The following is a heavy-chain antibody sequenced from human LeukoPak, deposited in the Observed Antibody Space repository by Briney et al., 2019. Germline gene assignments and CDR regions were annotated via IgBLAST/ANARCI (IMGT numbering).Heavy chain of an antibody. CDR2: ISYNGNDK. CDR1: GFTFSSYA. V-gene: IGHV3-30*18. Sequence: GGSLRLSCAASGFTFSSYAMHWVRRAPGKGLEWVAFISYNGNDKLYADSVKGRFTISRDNSKNMLFLQMNSLRAEDTAVYYCAKEVDSFDMWGQGTMVTVSS. CDR3: AKEVDSFDM. J-gene: IGHJ3*02.